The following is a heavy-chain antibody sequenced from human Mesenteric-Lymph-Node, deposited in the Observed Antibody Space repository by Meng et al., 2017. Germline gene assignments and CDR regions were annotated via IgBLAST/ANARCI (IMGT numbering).Heavy chain of an antibody. V-gene: IGHV3-23*04. CDR3: AREVVGGLFFWDY. CDR1: GFTFTNYA. CDR2: ITSGGGST. Sequence: VPLVDSGGVLIQPGGSLRLSCAASGFTFTNYAMTWVRQAPGKGLEWVSTITSGGGSTFYADSVKGRFAISRDSSKNTVYLQMNSLRAEDTAVYYCAREVVGGLFFWDYWGQGTLVTVSS. J-gene: IGHJ4*02. D-gene: IGHD1-26*01.